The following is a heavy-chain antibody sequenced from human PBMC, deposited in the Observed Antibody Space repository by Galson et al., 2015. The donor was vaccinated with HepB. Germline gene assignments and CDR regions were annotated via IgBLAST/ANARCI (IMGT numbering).Heavy chain of an antibody. V-gene: IGHV3-7*03. CDR2: IKQDGSEK. CDR3: ATTVTTRYYFDY. J-gene: IGHJ4*02. CDR1: GFTFSSYW. Sequence: SLRLSCAASGFTFSSYWMSWVRQAPGKGLEWVANIKQDGSEKYYVDSVKGRFTISRDNSKNTLYLQMNSLRAEDTAVYYCATTVTTRYYFDYWGQGTLVTVSS. D-gene: IGHD4-17*01.